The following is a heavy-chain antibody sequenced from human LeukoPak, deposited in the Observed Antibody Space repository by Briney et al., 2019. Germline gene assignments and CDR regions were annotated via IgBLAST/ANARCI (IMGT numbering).Heavy chain of an antibody. CDR3: AREVYSSGWYGDHYYYMDV. D-gene: IGHD6-19*01. J-gene: IGHJ6*03. CDR2: ISAYNGNT. V-gene: IGHV1-18*01. CDR1: GYNFNSYG. Sequence: ASVKVSCKASGYNFNSYGIRWVRQAPGQGLEWMGWISAYNGNTNYAQKLQGRVTMTTDTSTSTAYMELRSLRPDDTAVYYCAREVYSSGWYGDHYYYMDVWGKGTTVTVSS.